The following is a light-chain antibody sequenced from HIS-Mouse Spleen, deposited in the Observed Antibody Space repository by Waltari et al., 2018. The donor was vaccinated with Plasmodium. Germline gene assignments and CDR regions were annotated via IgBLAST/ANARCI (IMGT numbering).Light chain of an antibody. CDR2: DVS. J-gene: IGLJ2*01. V-gene: IGLV2-11*01. Sequence: QSALTQPRSVSGSPGQSVTISCTGTSSDVGGYNYVSWYQQHPGKAPKLMFYDVSKRPSGVPDRFSGSKSGNTASRTISGLQAEDEADYYCCSYAGSYTVVFGGGTKLTVL. CDR3: CSYAGSYTVV. CDR1: SSDVGGYNY.